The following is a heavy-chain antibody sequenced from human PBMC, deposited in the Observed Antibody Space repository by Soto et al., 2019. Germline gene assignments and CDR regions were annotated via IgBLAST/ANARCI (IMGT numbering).Heavy chain of an antibody. J-gene: IGHJ6*03. Sequence: EVQLVESGGGLVQPGGSLRLSCAASGFTVSNKYMSWVRQAPGKGLEWVSVIYSGGSTYYADFVKGRFTISRDNSKNTLFLQMSSLSAEDTAVYYCARSFSNDHYFYYMDVWGKGTTVTVSS. V-gene: IGHV3-66*01. D-gene: IGHD1-1*01. CDR1: GFTVSNKY. CDR2: IYSGGST. CDR3: ARSFSNDHYFYYMDV.